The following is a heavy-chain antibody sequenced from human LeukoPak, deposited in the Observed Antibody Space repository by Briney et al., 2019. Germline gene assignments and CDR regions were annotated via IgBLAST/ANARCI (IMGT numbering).Heavy chain of an antibody. V-gene: IGHV1-24*01. D-gene: IGHD5-18*01. CDR1: GYTLTELS. CDR3: ATLTAMVYRLGGRV. J-gene: IGHJ4*02. CDR2: FDPEDGET. Sequence: APVKVSCKVSGYTLTELSMHWVRQAPGKGLEWMGGFDPEDGETIYAQKFQGRVTMTEDTSTDTAYMELSSLRSEDTAVYYCATLTAMVYRLGGRVWGQGTLVTVSS.